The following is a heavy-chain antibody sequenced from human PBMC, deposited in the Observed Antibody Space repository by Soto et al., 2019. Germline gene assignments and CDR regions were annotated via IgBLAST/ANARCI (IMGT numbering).Heavy chain of an antibody. J-gene: IGHJ4*02. CDR2: IKQDGSEK. V-gene: IGHV3-7*03. D-gene: IGHD6-19*01. CDR1: GFTFSSYW. CDR3: ARGVAVDY. Sequence: EVQLVESGGGLVQPGGSLRLSCAASGFTFSSYWLSWVRQAPGKGLEWVANIKQDGSEKYYVDSVKGRFTISRDNAKNALYLQMNSLRDEDSAVYYCARGVAVDYWGQGAMVTVSS.